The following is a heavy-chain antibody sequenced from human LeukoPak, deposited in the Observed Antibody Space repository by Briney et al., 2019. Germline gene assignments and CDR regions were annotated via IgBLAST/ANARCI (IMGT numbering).Heavy chain of an antibody. J-gene: IGHJ4*02. D-gene: IGHD3-3*01. CDR3: ARRGYYDFWSGYGGNLP. Sequence: SETLSLTCTVSGGSISSSSYYWGWIRQPPGKGLEWIGSIYYSGSTYYNPSLKSRVTISVDTSKNQFSLKLSSVTAADTAVYYCARRGYYDFWSGYGGNLPWGQGTLVTVSS. CDR2: IYYSGST. CDR1: GGSISSSSYY. V-gene: IGHV4-39*01.